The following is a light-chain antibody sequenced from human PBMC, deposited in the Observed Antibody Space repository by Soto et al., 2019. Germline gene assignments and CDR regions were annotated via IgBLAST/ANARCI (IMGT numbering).Light chain of an antibody. V-gene: IGLV2-14*03. Sequence: QSVLTQPASLSGSPGQSITISCTGTSSDVGGYNYVSWYQQHPGKAPKLMIYDVSNRPSGVSNRFSGSKSGNTASLTISGLQAEDEADYYCSSYRASSTTHYVFGTGTELTVL. CDR1: SSDVGGYNY. CDR3: SSYRASSTTHYV. J-gene: IGLJ1*01. CDR2: DVS.